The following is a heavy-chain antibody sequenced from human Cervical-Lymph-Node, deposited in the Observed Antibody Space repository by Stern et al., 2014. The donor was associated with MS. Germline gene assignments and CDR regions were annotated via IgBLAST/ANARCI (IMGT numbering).Heavy chain of an antibody. CDR1: GYTFTNYY. Sequence: VQLVQSGAEAKKPGASMKVSCKASGYTFTNYYIHWVRQAPGQGLEWMGRINPNSGGTKYAQKFQGRVTLTRDTSVSTAYMEVSRLMSDDTAVYYCARRVTRNNFDSWGQGTLVTVSS. J-gene: IGHJ4*02. CDR2: INPNSGGT. CDR3: ARRVTRNNFDS. V-gene: IGHV1-2*06. D-gene: IGHD4-17*01.